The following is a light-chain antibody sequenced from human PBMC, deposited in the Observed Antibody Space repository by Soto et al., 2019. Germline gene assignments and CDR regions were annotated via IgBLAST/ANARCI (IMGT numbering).Light chain of an antibody. Sequence: QSVLTQPASVSGSPGQSITMSCTGASSDIGGYNYVSWYQHHPGEAPKLLIYDVTNRPSGVSNRFTASKSCNTASLTISGLQAEDEADYYCSSYTTRNTVLFGGGTKLT. CDR1: SSDIGGYNY. CDR2: DVT. CDR3: SSYTTRNTVL. V-gene: IGLV2-14*01. J-gene: IGLJ2*01.